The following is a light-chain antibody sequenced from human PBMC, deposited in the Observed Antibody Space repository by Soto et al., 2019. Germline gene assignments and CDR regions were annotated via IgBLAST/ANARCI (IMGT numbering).Light chain of an antibody. CDR1: QSLSSY. Sequence: IQLTQSPSSLSTSLGDRLTISWRASQSLSSYVNWYQQQPGKDPKLLIWSASSLQRGVPSRFRGSGSETDFTLTISSLQHEDVETYYCQQYKRYSLTFGGGTKVDIK. CDR3: QQYKRYSLT. J-gene: IGKJ4*01. V-gene: IGKV1-39*01. CDR2: SAS.